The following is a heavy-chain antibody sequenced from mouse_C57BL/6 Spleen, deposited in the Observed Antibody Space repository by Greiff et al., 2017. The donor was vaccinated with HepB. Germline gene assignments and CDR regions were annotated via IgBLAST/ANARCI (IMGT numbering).Heavy chain of an antibody. CDR3: ARKGGYYSNYDYAMDY. V-gene: IGHV2-2*01. D-gene: IGHD2-5*01. Sequence: VKLVESGPGLVQPSQSLSITCTVSGFSFTSYGVHWVRQSPGKGLEWLGVIWSGGSTDYNAAFISRLSISKDNSKSQVFFKMNSLQADDTAIYYCARKGGYYSNYDYAMDYWGQGTSVTVSS. J-gene: IGHJ4*01. CDR1: GFSFTSYG. CDR2: IWSGGST.